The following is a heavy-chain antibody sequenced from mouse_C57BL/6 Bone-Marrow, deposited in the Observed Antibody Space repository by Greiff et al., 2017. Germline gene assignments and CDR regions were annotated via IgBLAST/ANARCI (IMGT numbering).Heavy chain of an antibody. CDR3: ARRELGYSGY. Sequence: QVQLKQSGPELVKPGASVKISCKASGYTFTDYYINWVKQRPGQGLEWIGWIFPGSGSTYYNEKFTGKATLTVDKSSSTAYMWLSSLTSEDAAVYFCARRELGYSGYWGQGTTLTVSS. J-gene: IGHJ2*01. D-gene: IGHD2-3*01. CDR1: GYTFTDYY. V-gene: IGHV1-75*01. CDR2: IFPGSGST.